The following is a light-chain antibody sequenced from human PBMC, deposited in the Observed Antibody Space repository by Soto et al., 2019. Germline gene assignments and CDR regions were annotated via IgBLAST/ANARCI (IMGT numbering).Light chain of an antibody. CDR1: SGHSSFI. J-gene: IGLJ3*02. Sequence: QSVLTQSSSASASLGSSVKLTCTLSSGHSSFIIAWHQQQPGKAPRYLMKLEGSGSYNKGSGVPDRFSGSSSGADRYLTILILQFEYEAEYYRKIWESNLPVFGRGTELTVL. CDR3: KIWESNLPV. CDR2: LEGSGSY. V-gene: IGLV4-60*02.